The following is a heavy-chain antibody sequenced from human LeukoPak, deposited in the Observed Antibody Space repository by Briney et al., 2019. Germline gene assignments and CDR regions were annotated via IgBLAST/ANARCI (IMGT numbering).Heavy chain of an antibody. V-gene: IGHV1-2*02. Sequence: ASVKVSCKASGYTFTGYYMHWVRQAPGQGLEWMGWINPNSGGTNYAQKFQGRVTMTRDTSISTAYMELSRLRSDDTAVYYCARDHYCSGGSCYDYWGQGTLVTVSS. D-gene: IGHD2-15*01. CDR2: INPNSGGT. CDR3: ARDHYCSGGSCYDY. CDR1: GYTFTGYY. J-gene: IGHJ4*02.